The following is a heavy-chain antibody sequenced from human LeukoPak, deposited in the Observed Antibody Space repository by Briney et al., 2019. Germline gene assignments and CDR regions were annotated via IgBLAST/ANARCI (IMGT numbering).Heavy chain of an antibody. D-gene: IGHD3-10*01. CDR2: ITTDGSNT. CDR1: GFTFRSYW. J-gene: IGHJ6*02. V-gene: IGHV3-74*03. CDR3: ARDKRITMVRGTYGMDV. Sequence: PGGSLRLSCSASGFTFRSYWMHWVRQGPGEGPVWVSYITTDGSNTEYADSVKGRFTISRDNAKNSLYLQMNSLRAEDTAVYYCARDKRITMVRGTYGMDVWGQGTTVTVSS.